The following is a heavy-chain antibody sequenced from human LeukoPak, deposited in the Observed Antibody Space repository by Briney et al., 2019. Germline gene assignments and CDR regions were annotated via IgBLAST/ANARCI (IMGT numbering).Heavy chain of an antibody. Sequence: ASVKVSCRASGYTFTGYYMHWVRQAPGQGLEWMGRINPNSCGTNYAQKFEGRVTMTRDTSISTAYMELSRLRSDYTAVYYCARDKDIVLMVYASGGFDPWGQGTLVTVSS. J-gene: IGHJ5*02. CDR1: GYTFTGYY. D-gene: IGHD2-8*01. V-gene: IGHV1-2*06. CDR3: ARDKDIVLMVYASGGFDP. CDR2: INPNSCGT.